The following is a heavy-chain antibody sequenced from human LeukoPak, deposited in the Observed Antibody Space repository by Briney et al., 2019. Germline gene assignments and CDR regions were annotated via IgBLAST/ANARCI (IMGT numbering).Heavy chain of an antibody. CDR3: AREADGHCSGGSCFDDY. D-gene: IGHD2-15*01. Sequence: SVKVSCKASGGTFTSYAISWVRQAPGQGLEWMGGIIPIFGTGNYAQKVQGRVTITTDETTSTAYMELRSLRSEDTAVYYCAREADGHCSGGSCFDDYWGQGTLVTVSS. V-gene: IGHV1-69*05. J-gene: IGHJ4*02. CDR2: IIPIFGTG. CDR1: GGTFTSYA.